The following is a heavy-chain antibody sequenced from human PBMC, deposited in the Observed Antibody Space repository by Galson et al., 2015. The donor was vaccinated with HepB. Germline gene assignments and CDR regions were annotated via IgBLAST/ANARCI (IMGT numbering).Heavy chain of an antibody. D-gene: IGHD6-19*01. CDR1: GFTFSSYG. CDR3: SRGDSTGWDFDY. V-gene: IGHV3-48*02. CDR2: IGSTSKSI. J-gene: IGHJ4*02. Sequence: LRLSCAASGFTFSSYGMNWVRQAPGKGLEWVSYIGSTSKSIYYADSVKGRFTISRDNAKNSLYLQMNSLRDGDTAVYYCSRGDSTGWDFDYWGQGTLVTVSA.